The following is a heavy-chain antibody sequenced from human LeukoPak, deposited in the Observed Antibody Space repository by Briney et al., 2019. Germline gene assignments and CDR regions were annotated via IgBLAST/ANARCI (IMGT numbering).Heavy chain of an antibody. Sequence: PGASLRLSCAASGFTFTTYAMNWVRQAPGKGLEWVSAISNSGGSTYYADSVKGRFTISRDNSKNTLYLQMNSLRAEDTARYYCAKYKLLSGGFDPWGQGTLVTVSS. CDR1: GFTFTTYA. J-gene: IGHJ5*02. CDR3: AKYKLLSGGFDP. D-gene: IGHD1-1*01. V-gene: IGHV3-23*01. CDR2: ISNSGGST.